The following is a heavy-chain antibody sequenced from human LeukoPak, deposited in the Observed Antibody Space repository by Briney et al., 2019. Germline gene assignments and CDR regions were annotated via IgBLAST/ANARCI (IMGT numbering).Heavy chain of an antibody. Sequence: GGSLRLSCAASGFTFSSYAMHWVRQAPGKGLEWVAFISYDGSYKYYADSVKGRFTISRDNSKNTLYLQMNSLTEEDRAVYYCAKERFSTSSFDFWGQGTLVTVSS. CDR3: AKERFSTSSFDF. CDR1: GFTFSSYA. CDR2: ISYDGSYK. D-gene: IGHD3-10*01. V-gene: IGHV3-30*18. J-gene: IGHJ4*02.